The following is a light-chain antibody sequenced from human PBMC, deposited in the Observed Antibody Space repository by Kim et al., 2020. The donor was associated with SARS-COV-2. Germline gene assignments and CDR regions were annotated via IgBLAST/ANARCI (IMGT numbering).Light chain of an antibody. CDR3: AAWDDSLNGVF. V-gene: IGLV1-44*01. J-gene: IGLJ2*01. CDR1: FSNVGTKA. Sequence: GQRVTISCSGSFSNVGTKAVNWYQQLPGMAPNLLMYQNNQRPSGVPDRFSATKSGTSASLAISGLHSDDEADYYCAAWDDSLNGVFFGGGTKVTVL. CDR2: QNN.